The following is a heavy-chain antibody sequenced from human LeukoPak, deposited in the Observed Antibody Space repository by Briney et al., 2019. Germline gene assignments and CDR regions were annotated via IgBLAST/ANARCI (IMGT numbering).Heavy chain of an antibody. CDR3: AKGVTNYYYYYMDV. CDR1: GFTFSSHG. J-gene: IGHJ6*03. D-gene: IGHD4-17*01. Sequence: PGGTLRLSCAASGFTFSSHGINWVRQAPGKGLEWVSGISPSGDITYYTDSVQGRFTISRDNSKNMMYVQMNSLRAEDTAVYYCAKGVTNYYYYYMDVWGKGTTVTVSS. V-gene: IGHV3-23*01. CDR2: ISPSGDIT.